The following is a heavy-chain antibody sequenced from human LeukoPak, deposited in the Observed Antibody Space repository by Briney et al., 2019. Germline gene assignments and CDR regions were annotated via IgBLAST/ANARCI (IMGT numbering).Heavy chain of an antibody. CDR3: ARDLFRNSSFFFDY. CDR2: INPNSGGT. J-gene: IGHJ4*02. V-gene: IGHV1-2*02. D-gene: IGHD6-19*01. Sequence: ASVKVSCKASGYTFTNYYMHWVRQAPGQGLEWMGWINPNSGGTNYAQKFQGRVTMTRDTSISTAYMELSRLRSDDTAVYYCARDLFRNSSFFFDYWGQGTLVTVSS. CDR1: GYTFTNYY.